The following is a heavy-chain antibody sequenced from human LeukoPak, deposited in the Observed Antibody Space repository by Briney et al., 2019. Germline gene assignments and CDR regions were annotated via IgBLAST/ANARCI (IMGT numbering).Heavy chain of an antibody. J-gene: IGHJ4*02. CDR1: GFTFSSYT. CDR3: VKDVTVTYSGDF. V-gene: IGHV3-64D*06. D-gene: IGHD2-15*01. CDR2: IRTDGGTS. Sequence: PGGSLRHSCSASGFTFSSYTMHWVRQAPGKGLQYVSSIRTDGGTSYDADSVMGRFTISRDNSKNTLYLQMSSLRPEDTAVYYCVKDVTVTYSGDFWGQETLVTVSS.